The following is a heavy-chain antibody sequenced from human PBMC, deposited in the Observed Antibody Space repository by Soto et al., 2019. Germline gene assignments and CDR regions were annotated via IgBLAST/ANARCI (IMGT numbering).Heavy chain of an antibody. CDR2: ISAYNGNT. D-gene: IGHD2-2*01. V-gene: IGHV1-18*01. CDR3: ARELVVPAAIVDAFDI. J-gene: IGHJ3*02. Sequence: ASVKVSCKASGYTFTSYGISWVRQAPGQGLEWMGWISAYNGNTNYAQKLQGRVTMTTDTSTSTAYMELRSLRSDDTAVFYCARELVVPAAIVDAFDIWGKGTMVTVPS. CDR1: GYTFTSYG.